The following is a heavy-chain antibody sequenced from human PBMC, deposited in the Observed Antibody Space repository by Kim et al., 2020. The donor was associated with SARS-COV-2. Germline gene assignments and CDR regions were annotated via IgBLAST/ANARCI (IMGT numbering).Heavy chain of an antibody. V-gene: IGHV3-48*03. CDR1: GFTFSSYE. Sequence: GESLKISCAASGFTFSSYEMNWVRQAPGKGLEWVSYISSSGSTIYYADSVKGRFTISRDNAKNSLYLQMNSLRAEDTAVYYCASNSRSSGWYVDGMDVWGQGTTVTVSS. CDR2: ISSSGSTI. J-gene: IGHJ6*02. D-gene: IGHD6-19*01. CDR3: ASNSRSSGWYVDGMDV.